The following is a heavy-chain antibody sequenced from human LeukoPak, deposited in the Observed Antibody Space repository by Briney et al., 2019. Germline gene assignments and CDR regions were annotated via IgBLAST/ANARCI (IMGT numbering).Heavy chain of an antibody. CDR3: ARLTSGYDYYYYYYMDV. J-gene: IGHJ6*03. CDR2: IYTSGST. CDR1: GGSISSYY. V-gene: IGHV4-4*09. Sequence: SETLSLTCTVSGGSISSYYWSWIRQPPGKGLEWIGYIYTSGSTNYNPSLKSRVTISVDTSKNQFSLKLSSVTAADTAVYYCARLTSGYDYYYYYYMDVWGKGTTVTVSS. D-gene: IGHD5-12*01.